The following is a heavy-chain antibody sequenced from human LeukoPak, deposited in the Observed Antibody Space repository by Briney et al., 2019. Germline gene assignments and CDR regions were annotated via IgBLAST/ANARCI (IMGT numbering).Heavy chain of an antibody. CDR1: GFTFSSYW. V-gene: IGHV3-7*01. D-gene: IGHD5-18*01. Sequence: GGSLRLSCAASGFTFSSYWMTWVRQAPGKGLELVANINQGGSEKYYVASVKGRFTISRDNSKNTLYLQMNSLRAEDTAVYYCAKDRGYSYGYFDYWGQGTLVTVSS. J-gene: IGHJ4*02. CDR2: INQGGSEK. CDR3: AKDRGYSYGYFDY.